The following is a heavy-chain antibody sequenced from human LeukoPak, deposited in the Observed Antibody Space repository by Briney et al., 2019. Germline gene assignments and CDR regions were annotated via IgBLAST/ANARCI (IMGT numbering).Heavy chain of an antibody. V-gene: IGHV4-59*12. J-gene: IGHJ5*02. CDR2: VYYSGST. Sequence: PSETLSLTCTVSGGSISSYYWSWIRQSPEKGLEWIGYVYYSGSTNYNPSLESRVIISVDTSKNQFSLKLSSVTAADTAVYYCARETVVVAACDPWGQGTLVTVSS. D-gene: IGHD2-15*01. CDR3: ARETVVVAACDP. CDR1: GGSISSYY.